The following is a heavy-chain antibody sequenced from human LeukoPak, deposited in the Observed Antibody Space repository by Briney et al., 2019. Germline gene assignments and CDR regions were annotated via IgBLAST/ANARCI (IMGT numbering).Heavy chain of an antibody. Sequence: PGRSLRLSCIVPGFRFGDYAMSWVRQAPGKGLEWVGFIRSRGYGGTTQYAASVKGRFTISRDDSKSIAYLQMNSLKTEDTAVYYCGGTPSSGYYGVDFDYWGQGTLVTVSS. CDR2: IRSRGYGGTT. CDR1: GFRFGDYA. D-gene: IGHD3-3*01. CDR3: GGTPSSGYYGVDFDY. J-gene: IGHJ4*02. V-gene: IGHV3-49*04.